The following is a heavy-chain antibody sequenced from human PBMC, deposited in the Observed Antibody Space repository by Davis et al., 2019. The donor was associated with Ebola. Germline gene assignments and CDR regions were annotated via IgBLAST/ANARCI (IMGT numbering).Heavy chain of an antibody. CDR1: GYTFTSYG. CDR3: ARAQFPTTSDH. V-gene: IGHV1-18*01. D-gene: IGHD1-1*01. J-gene: IGHJ4*02. CDR2: ISAYNGNT. Sequence: ASVKVSCKASGYTFTSYGISWVRQAPGQGLEWMGWISAYNGNTNYAQKLQGRVTMTTDSSTSTAYMEVGSLRSDDTAVYYCARAQFPTTSDHWGQGTLVTVSS.